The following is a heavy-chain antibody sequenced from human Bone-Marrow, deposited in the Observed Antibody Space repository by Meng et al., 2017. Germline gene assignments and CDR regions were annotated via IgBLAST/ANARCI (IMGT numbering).Heavy chain of an antibody. CDR2: INHSGST. D-gene: IGHD4-11*01. CDR3: ARGRTTMAHDFDY. CDR1: GGSFRDYY. V-gene: IGHV4-34*01. J-gene: IGHJ4*02. Sequence: QVQLQWGAAGLFESSETLPLTCVVSGGSFRDYYWSWIRQPPGKGLGWIGEINHSGSTNYNPSLESRATISVDTSQNNLSLKLSSVTAADSAVYYCARGRTTMAHDFDYWGQGTLVTVSS.